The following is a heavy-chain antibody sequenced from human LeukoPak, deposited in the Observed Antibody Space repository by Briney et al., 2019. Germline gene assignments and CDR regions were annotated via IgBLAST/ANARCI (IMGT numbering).Heavy chain of an antibody. CDR3: ARDIGYYYDSSGYYPADY. J-gene: IGHJ4*02. CDR1: GYTFTSYG. D-gene: IGHD3-22*01. CDR2: ISAYNGNT. Sequence: ASVTVSCKASGYTFTSYGISWVRQAPGQGLEWMGWISAYNGNTNYAQKLQGRVTMTTDTSTSTAYMELRSLRSDDTAVYYCARDIGYYYDSSGYYPADYWGQGTLVTVSS. V-gene: IGHV1-18*01.